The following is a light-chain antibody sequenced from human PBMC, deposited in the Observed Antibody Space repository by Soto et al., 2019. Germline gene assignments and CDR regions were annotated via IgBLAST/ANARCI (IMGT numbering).Light chain of an antibody. J-gene: IGKJ1*01. CDR3: LQHNVFPRT. Sequence: DIQMTQSPSSLSASVGDRVTITCRASQAIRNDLAWYQQKPGRAPKRLIYGSSSLQSGVPSRFSVRGSWTEFTLTISSLQPEDFATYYCLQHNVFPRTFGQGTKVEIK. CDR1: QAIRND. V-gene: IGKV1-17*01. CDR2: GSS.